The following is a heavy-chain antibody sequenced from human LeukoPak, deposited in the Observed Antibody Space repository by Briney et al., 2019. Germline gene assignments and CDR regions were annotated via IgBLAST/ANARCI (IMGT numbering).Heavy chain of an antibody. D-gene: IGHD6-6*01. CDR3: ASGEYSSSLSIVDY. V-gene: IGHV4-34*01. CDR2: INRSGST. J-gene: IGHJ4*02. Sequence: SETLSLTCAVYGGSFSGYYWSWIRQPPGKGLEWIGEINRSGSTNYNPSLKSRVTISVDTSKNQFSLKLSSVTAADTAVYYCASGEYSSSLSIVDYWGQGTLVTVSS. CDR1: GGSFSGYY.